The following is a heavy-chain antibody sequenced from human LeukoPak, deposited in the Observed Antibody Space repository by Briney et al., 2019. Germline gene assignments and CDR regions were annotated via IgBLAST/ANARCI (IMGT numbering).Heavy chain of an antibody. CDR3: AKTSAVVPAAMVPYYFGY. J-gene: IGHJ4*02. CDR1: GFTFSLYD. CDR2: TPGSGRST. D-gene: IGHD2-2*01. V-gene: IGHV3-23*01. Sequence: GGSLRLSCAASGFTFSLYDMSWVRQAPGKGLEWVSATPGSGRSTYYADSVKGRFTISRDNSKNTLYLQMNSLRAEDTAVYYCAKTSAVVPAAMVPYYFGYWGQGTLVTVSS.